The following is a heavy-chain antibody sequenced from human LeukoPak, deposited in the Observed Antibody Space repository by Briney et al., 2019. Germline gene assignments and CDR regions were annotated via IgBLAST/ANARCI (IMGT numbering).Heavy chain of an antibody. Sequence: PGEFLKISCKGSGYSFTSYWIGWVRQMPGKGLEWMGIIYPGDSDTRYSPSFQGQVTISADKSISTAYLQWSSLKASDTAMYYCARHKADYDILTGYSYNWFDPWGQGTLVTVSS. CDR1: GYSFTSYW. CDR2: IYPGDSDT. V-gene: IGHV5-51*01. CDR3: ARHKADYDILTGYSYNWFDP. J-gene: IGHJ5*02. D-gene: IGHD3-9*01.